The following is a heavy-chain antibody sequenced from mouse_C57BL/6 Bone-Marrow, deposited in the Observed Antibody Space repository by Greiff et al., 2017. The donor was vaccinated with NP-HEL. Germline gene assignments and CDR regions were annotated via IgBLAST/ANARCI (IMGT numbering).Heavy chain of an antibody. J-gene: IGHJ4*01. CDR3: ARERIRGEYYGSNAMDY. CDR1: GYTFTSYW. D-gene: IGHD1-1*01. CDR2: IYPGSGST. Sequence: QVQLQQSGAELVKPGASVKMSCKASGYTFTSYWITWVKQRPGQGLEWIGDIYPGSGSTNYNEKFKSKATLTVDTSSSTAYMQLSSLTSEDSAVYYCARERIRGEYYGSNAMDYWGQGTPVTVSP. V-gene: IGHV1-55*01.